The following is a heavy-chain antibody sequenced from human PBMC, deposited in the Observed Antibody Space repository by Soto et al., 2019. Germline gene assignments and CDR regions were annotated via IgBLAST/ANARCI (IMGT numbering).Heavy chain of an antibody. CDR1: VYTLTRYF. J-gene: IGHJ6*02. Sequence: SGKVSCKSSVYTLTRYFMHLVRQAPGQGLEWMGIINPTGGGTRYSQKFQDRLTLTRDPSTSTDYMELSSLRSEDMAVYYCARGRGGGYALDVWGQGTTATVSS. D-gene: IGHD3-16*01. V-gene: IGHV1-46*01. CDR2: INPTGGGT. CDR3: ARGRGGGYALDV.